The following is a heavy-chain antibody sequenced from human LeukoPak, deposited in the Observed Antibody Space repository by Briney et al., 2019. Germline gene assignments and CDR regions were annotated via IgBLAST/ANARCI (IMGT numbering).Heavy chain of an antibody. CDR2: ISGSGGST. D-gene: IGHD3-10*01. CDR1: GFTFSSYA. J-gene: IGHJ4*02. Sequence: GGSLRLPCAASGFTFSSYAMSWVRQAPGKGLEWVSAISGSGGSTYYADSVKGRFTISRDNSKNTLYLQMNSLRAGDTAVYYCAKTSSGSYGDYWGQGTLVTVSS. V-gene: IGHV3-23*01. CDR3: AKTSSGSYGDY.